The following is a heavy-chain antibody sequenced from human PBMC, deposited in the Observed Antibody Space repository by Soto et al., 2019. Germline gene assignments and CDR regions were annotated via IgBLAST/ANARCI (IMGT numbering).Heavy chain of an antibody. CDR1: GYNFANYG. Sequence: ASVKVSCKAPGYNFANYGITWVRQAPGQGLEWMGWISAYNGNINYAQRVRGRVTLTTDTSATTAYMELRSLRSDDTAVYYCARDLRRYCSNGVCDGMDVCGQRTTVTVSS. J-gene: IGHJ6*02. V-gene: IGHV1-18*01. CDR3: ARDLRRYCSNGVCDGMDV. D-gene: IGHD2-8*01. CDR2: ISAYNGNI.